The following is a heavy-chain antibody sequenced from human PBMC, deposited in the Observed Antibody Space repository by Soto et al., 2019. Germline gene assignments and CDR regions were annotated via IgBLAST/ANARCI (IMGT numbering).Heavy chain of an antibody. V-gene: IGHV3-7*03. CDR3: ARDGRTVTRAYYYYGMDV. Sequence: EVQLVESGGGLVQPGGSLRLSCAASGFTFSSYWMSWVRQAPGKGLEWVANIKQDGSEKYYVDSVKGRFTISRDNAKNSLYLQMNSLRAEDTAVYYCARDGRTVTRAYYYYGMDVWGQGTTVTVSS. CDR2: IKQDGSEK. CDR1: GFTFSSYW. J-gene: IGHJ6*02. D-gene: IGHD4-17*01.